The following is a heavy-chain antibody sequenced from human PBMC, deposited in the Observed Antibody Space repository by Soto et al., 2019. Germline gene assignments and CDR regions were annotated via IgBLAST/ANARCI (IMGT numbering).Heavy chain of an antibody. CDR3: AKELRYFDPWDYYYGMDV. D-gene: IGHD3-9*01. CDR2: ISYDGSNK. V-gene: IGHV3-30*18. J-gene: IGHJ6*02. Sequence: GGSLRLSCAASGFTFSSYGMHWVRQAPGKGLEWVAVISYDGSNKYYADSVKGRFTISRDNSKNTLYLQMNSLRAEDTAVYYCAKELRYFDPWDYYYGMDVWGQGTTVTVSS. CDR1: GFTFSSYG.